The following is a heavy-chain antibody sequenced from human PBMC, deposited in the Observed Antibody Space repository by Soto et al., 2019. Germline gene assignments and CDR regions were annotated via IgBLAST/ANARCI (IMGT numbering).Heavy chain of an antibody. J-gene: IGHJ6*02. CDR1: GFTFSSYA. CDR2: ISYDGNNK. D-gene: IGHD2-15*01. CDR3: ARAGCDGGSCYTLVGLRYGMDV. Sequence: QVQLVESGGGVVQPGRSLRLSCAASGFTFSSYAMYWVRQAPGKGPEWVAVISYDGNNKYYADSVKGRFTISRDNTKNSLYLQMNSLRAEDTAVYYCARAGCDGGSCYTLVGLRYGMDVWGQGTTVTVSS. V-gene: IGHV3-30-3*01.